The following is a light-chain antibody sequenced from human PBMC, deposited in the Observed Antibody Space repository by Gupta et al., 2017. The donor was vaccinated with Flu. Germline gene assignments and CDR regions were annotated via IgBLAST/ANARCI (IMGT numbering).Light chain of an antibody. V-gene: IGKV4-1*01. J-gene: IGKJ4*01. Sequence: SLGERATTNGNAGPTLCNSSKTESRLAWYQQKPGQPPKLLIYWAATRESGGPDRCSGSGSGTDFTLTISSLQAEDVAVYYCQQYYTSPLTFGGGTKVEL. CDR1: PTLCNSSKTESR. CDR3: QQYYTSPLT. CDR2: WAA.